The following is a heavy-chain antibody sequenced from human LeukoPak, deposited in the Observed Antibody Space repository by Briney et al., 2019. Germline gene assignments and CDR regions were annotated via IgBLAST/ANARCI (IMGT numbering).Heavy chain of an antibody. Sequence: PSETLSLTCTVSGGSISSGDYYWSWIRQPPGKGLEWIGYIYYSGSTYYNPSLKSRVTISLDTSKNQFSLRLTSVTAADTAVYYCARGEPNGGSSPRPPNWFDPWGQGTLVTVSS. CDR1: GGSISSGDYY. CDR3: ARGEPNGGSSPRPPNWFDP. V-gene: IGHV4-30-4*01. J-gene: IGHJ5*02. D-gene: IGHD7-27*01. CDR2: IYYSGST.